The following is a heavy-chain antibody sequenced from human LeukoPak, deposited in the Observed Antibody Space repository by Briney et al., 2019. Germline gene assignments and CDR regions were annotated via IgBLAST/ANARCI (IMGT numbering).Heavy chain of an antibody. V-gene: IGHV3-23*01. D-gene: IGHD3-16*02. CDR3: AKGPYDYVWGSYQLDY. Sequence: GGSLRLSCAASGFTFNSYAMSWVRQAPGKGLEWVSAISGSGGSTYYADSVKGRFTVSRDNSKNTLYLQMNSLRAEDTAVYYCAKGPYDYVWGSYQLDYWGQGTLVTVSS. J-gene: IGHJ4*02. CDR2: ISGSGGST. CDR1: GFTFNSYA.